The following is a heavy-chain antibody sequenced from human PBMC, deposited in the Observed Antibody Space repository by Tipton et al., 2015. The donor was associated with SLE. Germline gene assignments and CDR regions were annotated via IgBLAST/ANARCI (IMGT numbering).Heavy chain of an antibody. Sequence: TLSLTCTVSGGSISSHYWSWIRQPPGKGLEWFGYSYYSGRTNYNPSLKSRVTIPVDTSQNQFSLKLSPVTAADTAGYYCAFLPPPGIAAAEGYFDYWGQGTLVTVSS. V-gene: IGHV4-59*11. J-gene: IGHJ4*02. D-gene: IGHD6-13*01. CDR2: SYYSGRT. CDR3: AFLPPPGIAAAEGYFDY. CDR1: GGSISSHY.